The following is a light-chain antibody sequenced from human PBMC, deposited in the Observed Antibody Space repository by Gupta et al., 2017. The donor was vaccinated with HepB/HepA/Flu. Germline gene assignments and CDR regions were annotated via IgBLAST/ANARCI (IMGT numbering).Light chain of an antibody. CDR2: DAS. CDR1: TGPVTSCHY. J-gene: IGLJ3*02. V-gene: IGLV7-46*01. Sequence: QPAVTQHPSLTLSPGATVTPTCRSSTGPVTSCHYPDWFKQKPGHAPRTLIYDASNKHSSTPARFSGSLRGGKAALTLAGAQPEDEAEYFCLLSYGGARGVFGGGTKLTVL. CDR3: LLSYGGARGV.